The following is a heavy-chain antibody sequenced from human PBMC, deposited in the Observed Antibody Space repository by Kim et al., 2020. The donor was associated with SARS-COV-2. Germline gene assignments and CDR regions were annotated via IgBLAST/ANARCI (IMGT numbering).Heavy chain of an antibody. V-gene: IGHV3-30*03. J-gene: IGHJ4*02. Sequence: SVRGRFTISRDNSKNTLYLQMNSLRAEDTAVCYCADGGDEYSYGSIPVHYWGQGTLVTVSS. CDR3: ADGGDEYSYGSIPVHY. D-gene: IGHD5-18*01.